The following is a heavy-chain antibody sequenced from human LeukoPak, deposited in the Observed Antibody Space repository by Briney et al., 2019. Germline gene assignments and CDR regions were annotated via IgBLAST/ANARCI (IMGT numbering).Heavy chain of an antibody. J-gene: IGHJ3*02. CDR3: ARDHKAVAGTRDAFDI. V-gene: IGHV1-69*06. Sequence: GASVKVSCKASGGTFSSYAISWVRQAPGQGLEWMGGIIPIFGTANYAQKFQGRVTITADKSTSTAYMELSSLRSEDTAVYYCARDHKAVAGTRDAFDIWGQGTMVTVSS. CDR2: IIPIFGTA. CDR1: GGTFSSYA. D-gene: IGHD6-19*01.